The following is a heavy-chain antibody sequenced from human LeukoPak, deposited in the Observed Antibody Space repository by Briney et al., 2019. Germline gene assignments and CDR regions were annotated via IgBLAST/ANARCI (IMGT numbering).Heavy chain of an antibody. V-gene: IGHV4-39*07. D-gene: IGHD1-26*01. Sequence: SETLSLTCTVSGGSISSSSYYWGWIRQPPGKGLEWIGSIYYSGSTYYNPSLKSRVTISVDTSKNQFSLKLSSVTAADTAVYYCARDSAPGVGAGAWGQGTLVTVSS. CDR3: ARDSAPGVGAGA. CDR1: GGSISSSSYY. CDR2: IYYSGST. J-gene: IGHJ5*02.